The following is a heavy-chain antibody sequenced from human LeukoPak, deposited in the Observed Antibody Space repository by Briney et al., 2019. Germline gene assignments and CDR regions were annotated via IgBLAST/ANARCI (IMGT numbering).Heavy chain of an antibody. CDR3: ARESYWGSSVKGFDY. D-gene: IGHD7-27*01. CDR2: IDKTSSNI. J-gene: IGHJ4*02. Sequence: PGGSLRLSCAASGFIFTDYSINWVRQAPGKGLEWISYIDKTSSNIYYADSVKGRFTISRDNAKNSLYLQMNSLRAEDTAVYYCARESYWGSSVKGFDYWGQGTLVTVSS. V-gene: IGHV3-48*01. CDR1: GFIFTDYS.